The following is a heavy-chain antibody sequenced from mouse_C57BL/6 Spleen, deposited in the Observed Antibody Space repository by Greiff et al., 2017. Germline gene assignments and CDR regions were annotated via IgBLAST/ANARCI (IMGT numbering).Heavy chain of an antibody. V-gene: IGHV1-50*01. CDR3: ARAFITTVVARYFDV. CDR1: GYTFTSYW. Sequence: QVQLQQPGAELVKPGASVKLSCKASGYTFTSYWMQWVKQRPGQGLEWIGEIDPSDSYTNYNQKFKGKVTLTVDTSSSTAYMQLSSLTSEDSAVYYCARAFITTVVARYFDVWGTGTTVTVSS. CDR2: IDPSDSYT. J-gene: IGHJ1*03. D-gene: IGHD1-1*01.